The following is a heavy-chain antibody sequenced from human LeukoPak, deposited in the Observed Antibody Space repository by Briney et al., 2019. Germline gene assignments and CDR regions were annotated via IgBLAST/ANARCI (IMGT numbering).Heavy chain of an antibody. CDR2: VSHSGNT. CDR3: ARRNYYDTSDYVSVQ. CDR1: GYSISSGYS. J-gene: IGHJ4*02. Sequence: SETLSLTCTVSGYSISSGYSWGWIRQPPGKGLEWIGSVSHSGNTYYNASLKSRVTISVDTSKNQFSLRLISVTAADTAVYYCARRNYYDTSDYVSVQWSQGTLVTVSS. V-gene: IGHV4-38-2*02. D-gene: IGHD3-22*01.